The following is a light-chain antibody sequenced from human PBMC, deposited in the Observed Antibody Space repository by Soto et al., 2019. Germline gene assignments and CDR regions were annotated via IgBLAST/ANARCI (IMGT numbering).Light chain of an antibody. CDR2: GNS. V-gene: IGLV1-40*01. Sequence: QSVLTQPPSVSGAPGQRVTISCTGSSSYIGAGYDVHWYQQLPGTAPKLLISGNSNRPSGVPDRFSGSKSGTSASLAITGLQAEDEADYYCQSYDSSLSVLVFGGGTKLTVL. CDR3: QSYDSSLSVLV. J-gene: IGLJ3*02. CDR1: SSYIGAGYD.